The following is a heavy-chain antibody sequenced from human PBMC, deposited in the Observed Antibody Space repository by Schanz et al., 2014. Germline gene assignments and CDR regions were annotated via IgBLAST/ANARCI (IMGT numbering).Heavy chain of an antibody. CDR2: FSDGGVNK. CDR1: GFSLDIFA. CDR3: ARGLIAAAGGAFDY. V-gene: IGHV3-23*01. J-gene: IGHJ4*02. D-gene: IGHD6-13*01. Sequence: EVHLLESGGGLVEPGGSLRLSCATSGFSLDIFAVSWVRQAPGKGLEWVSSFSDGGVNKYYAGSVKGRFTISSDNSKRTLYLQRDGLRAGDAAVYYCARGLIAAAGGAFDYWGQGTLVAVAA.